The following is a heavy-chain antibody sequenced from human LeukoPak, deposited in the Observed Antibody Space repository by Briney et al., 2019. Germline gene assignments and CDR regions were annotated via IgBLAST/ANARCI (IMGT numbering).Heavy chain of an antibody. J-gene: IGHJ5*02. CDR3: ARDSLRTAIAMAGGNWFDP. CDR1: GYTFTTHF. CDR2: INPSGGST. Sequence: ASVKVSCKASGYTFTTHFIHWVRQGPGQGLEWMGIINPSGGSTTYAEKFQGRVTMTRDTSTSTVYMELSSLRSEDTAVYYCARDSLRTAIAMAGGNWFDPWGQGTLVTVSS. D-gene: IGHD6-19*01. V-gene: IGHV1-46*01.